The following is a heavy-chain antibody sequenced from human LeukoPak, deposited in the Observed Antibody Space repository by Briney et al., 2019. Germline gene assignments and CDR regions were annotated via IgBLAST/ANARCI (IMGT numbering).Heavy chain of an antibody. V-gene: IGHV1-18*01. D-gene: IGHD6-19*01. CDR2: ISTYNGDT. Sequence: GASVKVSCKASGYAYSKYGIAWVRQAPGQGLEWMGWISTYNGDTRYAQKFQGRVTVSSDTSTGTAYMELRSLRSDDTAVYYCAREPSNTSGWYIYFDHWGQGALVTVSS. CDR1: GYAYSKYG. J-gene: IGHJ4*02. CDR3: AREPSNTSGWYIYFDH.